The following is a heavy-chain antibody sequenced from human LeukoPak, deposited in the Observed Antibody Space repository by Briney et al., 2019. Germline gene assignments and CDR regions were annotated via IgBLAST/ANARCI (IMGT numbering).Heavy chain of an antibody. CDR3: AHSMIYVAPRVFDY. J-gene: IGHJ4*02. Sequence: ESGPTLVNPTQTLTLTCTFSGFSLSTSGVGVGWVRQPPGKALEWLAPIFWNDDDFYSPSLKTRLTITKDTSKNQVVLTMINVDPVDTATYHCAHSMIYVAPRVFDYWGPGTLVTVSS. CDR2: IFWNDDD. D-gene: IGHD3/OR15-3a*01. V-gene: IGHV2-5*01. CDR1: GFSLSTSGVG.